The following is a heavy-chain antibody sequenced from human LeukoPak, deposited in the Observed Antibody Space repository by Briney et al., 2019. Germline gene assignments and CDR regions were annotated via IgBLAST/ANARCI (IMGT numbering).Heavy chain of an antibody. J-gene: IGHJ4*02. CDR2: INHSGST. CDR3: ARGSDDYGSGSYYPYY. D-gene: IGHD3-10*01. CDR1: GGSSSSSNW. Sequence: PSGTLSLTCAVSGGSSSSSNWWNWVRQPPGKGLEWIGEINHSGSTNYNPSLKSRVTISVDTSKNQFSLKLSSVTAADTAVYYCARGSDDYGSGSYYPYYWGQGTLVTVSS. V-gene: IGHV4-4*02.